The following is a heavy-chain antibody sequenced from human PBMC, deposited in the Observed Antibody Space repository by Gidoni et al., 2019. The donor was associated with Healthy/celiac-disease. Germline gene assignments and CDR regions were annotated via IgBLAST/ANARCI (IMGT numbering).Heavy chain of an antibody. J-gene: IGHJ3*02. Sequence: QVQLVESGGGVVQPGSSLRLSCAASGFTFSRYGMPWVRQARGKGLECVAVISYDGSNKYYADSVKGRFTISRDNSKNTLYLQMNSLRAEDTAVYYCANLDPDAFDIWGQGTMVTVSS. CDR1: GFTFSRYG. CDR2: ISYDGSNK. V-gene: IGHV3-30*18. CDR3: ANLDPDAFDI.